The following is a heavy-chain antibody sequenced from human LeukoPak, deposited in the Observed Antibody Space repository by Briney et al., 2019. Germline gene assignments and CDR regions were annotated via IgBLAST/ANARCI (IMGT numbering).Heavy chain of an antibody. V-gene: IGHV4-59*11. Sequence: SETLSLTCTVSGGSISSHYWSWIRQPPGKGLEWIGYIYYSGSTNCNPSLKSRVTISVDTSKNQFSLKLSSVTAADTAVYYCARAGLPPEYYDFWSGTGYFDYWGQGTLVTVSS. CDR1: GGSISSHY. D-gene: IGHD3-3*01. J-gene: IGHJ4*02. CDR2: IYYSGST. CDR3: ARAGLPPEYYDFWSGTGYFDY.